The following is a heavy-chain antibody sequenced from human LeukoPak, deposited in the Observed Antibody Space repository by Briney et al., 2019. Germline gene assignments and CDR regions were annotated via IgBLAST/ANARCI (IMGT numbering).Heavy chain of an antibody. CDR2: ISSSGSTI. CDR1: GFTFSSYE. D-gene: IGHD3-10*01. CDR3: ARDRGDRSLDY. J-gene: IGHJ4*02. V-gene: IGHV3-48*03. Sequence: RGSLRLSCAASGFTFSSYEMNWVRQAPGKGLEWVSYISSSGSTIYYADSVKGRFTISRDNAKNSLYLQMNSLRAEDTAVYYCARDRGDRSLDYWGQGTLVTVSS.